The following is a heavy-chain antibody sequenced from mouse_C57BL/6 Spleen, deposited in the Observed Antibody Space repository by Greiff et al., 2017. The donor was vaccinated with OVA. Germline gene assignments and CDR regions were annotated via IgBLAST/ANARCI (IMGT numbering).Heavy chain of an antibody. J-gene: IGHJ2*01. V-gene: IGHV1-76*01. CDR1: GYTFTDYY. CDR3: ARKPGYYGSSYAYFDY. CDR2: IYPGSGNT. Sequence: VKLMESGAELVRPGASVKLSCKASGYTFTDYYINWVKQRPGQGLEWIARIYPGSGNTYYNEKFKGKATLTAEKSSSTAYMQLSSLTSEDSAVYFCARKPGYYGSSYAYFDYWGQGTTLTVSS. D-gene: IGHD1-1*01.